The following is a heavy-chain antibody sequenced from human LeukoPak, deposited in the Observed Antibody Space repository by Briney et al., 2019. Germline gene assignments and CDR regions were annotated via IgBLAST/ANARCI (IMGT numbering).Heavy chain of an antibody. CDR2: IRYDGSNK. J-gene: IGHJ4*02. CDR1: GFTFSSSG. D-gene: IGHD2-2*01. CDR3: AKGRCSSTSCYAGTYFDY. Sequence: GGSLRLSCAASGFTFSSSGMHWVRQAPGKGLEWVAFIRYDGSNKYYADSVKGRFTISRDNSKNTLYLQMNSLRAEDTALYYCAKGRCSSTSCYAGTYFDYWGQGTLVTVSS. V-gene: IGHV3-30*02.